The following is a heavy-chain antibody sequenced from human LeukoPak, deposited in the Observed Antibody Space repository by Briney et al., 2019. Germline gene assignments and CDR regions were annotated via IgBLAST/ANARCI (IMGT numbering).Heavy chain of an antibody. D-gene: IGHD6-13*01. V-gene: IGHV3-66*01. CDR3: ASTKAAAGDDAFDI. Sequence: GGSLRLSCAASGIIFSSNYMTWVRQAPGKGLEWVSVIYSGGSTHYADSVKGRFTISRDNSKNTLYLQMNSLRAEDTAVYYCASTKAAAGDDAFDIWGQGTMVTVSS. CDR2: IYSGGST. CDR1: GIIFSSNY. J-gene: IGHJ3*02.